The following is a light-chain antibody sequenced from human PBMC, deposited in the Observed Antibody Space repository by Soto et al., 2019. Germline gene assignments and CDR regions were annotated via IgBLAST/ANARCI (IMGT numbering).Light chain of an antibody. V-gene: IGLV2-14*01. Sequence: QSGLTLPASVSATPRQPIPTSGPGTSSDVPAYSYVCWFQHRPGKAPTLIISEVSNRPSGVSNRFSVSKSGNAASLNISGLQAEDEADYFCFSFTTDWTHVFGTGTKGTVL. CDR3: FSFTTDWTHV. CDR2: EVS. CDR1: SSDVPAYSY. J-gene: IGLJ1*01.